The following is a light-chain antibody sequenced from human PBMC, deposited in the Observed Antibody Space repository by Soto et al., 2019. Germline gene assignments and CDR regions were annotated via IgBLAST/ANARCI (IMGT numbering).Light chain of an antibody. V-gene: IGLV7-46*01. CDR2: DTS. Sequence: QSVVTQEPSLTVSPGETVTLTCGSSTGTVTSGHFPYWFQQKPGQAPRTLIYDTSNKLSWTPARFSGSLLGGKAALTLSGAQPEDEADYYCLLFYGGIRVFGGGTKLTVL. CDR1: TGTVTSGHF. CDR3: LLFYGGIRV. J-gene: IGLJ2*01.